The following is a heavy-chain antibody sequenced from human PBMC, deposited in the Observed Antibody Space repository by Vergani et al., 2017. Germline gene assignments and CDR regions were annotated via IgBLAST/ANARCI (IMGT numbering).Heavy chain of an antibody. CDR2: ISGSGGST. Sequence: EVQLVESGGGLVQPGGSLRLSCAASGFTFSSYAMNWVRQAPGKGLEWVSAISGSGGSTYYADSVKGRFTISRDKLKNTLYLQLNSLRAEDTAVYCCAKGVGATRDYFDYWGQGTLVTVSS. CDR1: GFTFSSYA. D-gene: IGHD1-26*01. V-gene: IGHV3-23*04. CDR3: AKGVGATRDYFDY. J-gene: IGHJ4*02.